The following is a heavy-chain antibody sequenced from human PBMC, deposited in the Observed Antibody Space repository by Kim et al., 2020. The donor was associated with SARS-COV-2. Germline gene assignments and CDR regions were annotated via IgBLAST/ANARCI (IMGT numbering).Heavy chain of an antibody. V-gene: IGHV3-7*01. J-gene: IGHJ6*03. CDR2: IKPDGGEE. D-gene: IGHD6-13*01. Sequence: GGSLRLSCAASGFTFSSYWMSWVRQAPGKGLEWVANIKPDGGEEYYVDSVKGRFTISRDNAKNSLYLQMNSLRAEDTAVYYCASKYSSSWYPLHYYYYMDVWGKGTTVTVSS. CDR3: ASKYSSSWYPLHYYYYMDV. CDR1: GFTFSSYW.